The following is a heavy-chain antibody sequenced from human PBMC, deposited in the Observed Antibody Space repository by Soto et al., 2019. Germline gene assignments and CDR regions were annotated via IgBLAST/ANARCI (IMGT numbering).Heavy chain of an antibody. V-gene: IGHV1-69*02. CDR3: ARGTGYYYDSSGYDQSLFDY. D-gene: IGHD3-22*01. J-gene: IGHJ4*02. Sequence: QVQLVQSGAEVKKPGSSVKVSCKASGGTFSSYTISWVRQAPGQGLEWMGRIIPILGIANYAQKFQGRVTITADKSTSTAYMALSSLRSEDTAVYYCARGTGYYYDSSGYDQSLFDYWGQGTLVTVSS. CDR2: IIPILGIA. CDR1: GGTFSSYT.